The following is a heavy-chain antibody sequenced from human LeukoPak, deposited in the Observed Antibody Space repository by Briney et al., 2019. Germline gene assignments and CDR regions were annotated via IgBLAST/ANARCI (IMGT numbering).Heavy chain of an antibody. Sequence: QPGGSLRLSCAASGFTFSSYGMHWVRQAPGKGLEWVAVISYDGSNKYYADSVKGRFTISRDNSKNTLYLQMNSLRAEDTAVYYCAKDGRYCSGGSCYSGLFDPWGQGTLVTVSS. CDR1: GFTFSSYG. V-gene: IGHV3-30*18. CDR2: ISYDGSNK. CDR3: AKDGRYCSGGSCYSGLFDP. D-gene: IGHD2-15*01. J-gene: IGHJ5*02.